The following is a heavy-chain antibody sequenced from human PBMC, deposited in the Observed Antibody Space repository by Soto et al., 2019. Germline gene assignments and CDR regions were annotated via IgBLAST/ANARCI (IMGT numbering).Heavy chain of an antibody. J-gene: IGHJ4*02. Sequence: QVQLVESGGGVAQRGRSLRLSCAASGFIFSDYAMHWVRQAPGKGLEWVAVISYGGDNKYYADSVRGRFAISRDNLKNTLDLQMNSLNPEDTAVYHCAKARHSTSWYGLEADLWGQGTLATVSS. CDR3: AKARHSTSWYGLEADL. CDR2: ISYGGDNK. V-gene: IGHV3-30*09. D-gene: IGHD6-13*01. CDR1: GFIFSDYA.